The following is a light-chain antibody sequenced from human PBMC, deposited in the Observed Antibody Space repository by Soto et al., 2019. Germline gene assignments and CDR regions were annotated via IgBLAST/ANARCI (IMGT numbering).Light chain of an antibody. V-gene: IGLV1-40*01. Sequence: QSALTQPPSVSGAPGQGVTISCAGTYSNIGAGYDVHWYQQIPGTAPKLLIHRNTLRSSGVPDRFSGSKSGTSASLAITGLQAEDEADYYCQSYDHTLSRSLFGGGTKLTVL. CDR2: RNT. J-gene: IGLJ3*02. CDR1: YSNIGAGYD. CDR3: QSYDHTLSRSL.